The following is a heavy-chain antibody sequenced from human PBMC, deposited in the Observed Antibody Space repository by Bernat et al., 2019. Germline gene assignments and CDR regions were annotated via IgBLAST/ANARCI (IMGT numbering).Heavy chain of an antibody. J-gene: IGHJ4*02. CDR1: GFILRSYD. V-gene: IGHV3-13*04. Sequence: EVQLVESGGGLVQPGGSLRLSCAASGFILRSYDMHWVRQVTGKGLEWVSAIGTGGDTYYPDSVKGRFTVSRENAKNSFYQQMDSLQAGDTAVYYCARGSNTVSRTDMIDYWGQGTLVTVSS. CDR2: IGTGGDT. CDR3: ARGSNTVSRTDMIDY. D-gene: IGHD5/OR15-5a*01.